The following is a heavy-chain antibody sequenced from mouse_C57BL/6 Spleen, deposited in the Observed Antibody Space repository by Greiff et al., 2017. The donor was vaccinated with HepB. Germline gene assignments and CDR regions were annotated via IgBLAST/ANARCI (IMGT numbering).Heavy chain of an antibody. D-gene: IGHD2-14*01. CDR3: ARSGDYRYYFDY. CDR1: GYAFTNYL. Sequence: VKLMESGAELVRPGTSVKVSCKASGYAFTNYLIEWVKQRPGQGLEWIGVINPGSGGTNYNEKFKGKATLTADKSSSTAYMQLSSLTSEDSAVYFCARSGDYRYYFDYWGQGTTLTVSS. V-gene: IGHV1-54*01. CDR2: INPGSGGT. J-gene: IGHJ2*01.